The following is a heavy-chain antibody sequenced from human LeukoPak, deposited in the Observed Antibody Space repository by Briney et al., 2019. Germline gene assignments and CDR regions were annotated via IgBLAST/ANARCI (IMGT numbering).Heavy chain of an antibody. CDR2: VSFDGSHK. CDR3: AKDRGFSYASGSSELDY. J-gene: IGHJ4*02. CDR1: GFTFSGYG. D-gene: IGHD3-10*01. Sequence: PGMSLRLSCVASGFTFSGYGMHWVRLAPGKGLEWVAVVSFDGSHKYYADSVQGRFTISRDNPRNTVYLQMNRLRDEDTAIYYCAKDRGFSYASGSSELDYWGQGTPVTVSS. V-gene: IGHV3-30*18.